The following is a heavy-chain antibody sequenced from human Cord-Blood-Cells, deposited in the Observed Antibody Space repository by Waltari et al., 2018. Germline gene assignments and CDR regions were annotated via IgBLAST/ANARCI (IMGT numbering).Heavy chain of an antibody. V-gene: IGHV3-53*02. CDR1: GFTVSSNY. J-gene: IGHJ6*02. CDR2: IYSGGST. CDR3: ARSRYCTNGVCYPYYYYGMDV. D-gene: IGHD2-8*01. Sequence: EVQLVETGGGLIQPGGSLRLSCAASGFTVSSNYMSSVRQAPGKGLEWVSVIYSGGSTYYADSVKGRFTISRDNSKNTLYLQMNSLRAEDTAVYYCARSRYCTNGVCYPYYYYGMDVWGQGTTVTVSS.